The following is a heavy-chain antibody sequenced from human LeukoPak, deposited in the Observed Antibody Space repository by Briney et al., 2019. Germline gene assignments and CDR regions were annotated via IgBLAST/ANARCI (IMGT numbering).Heavy chain of an antibody. CDR1: GFTFSSYE. J-gene: IGHJ3*01. Sequence: PGGSLRLSCAASGFTFSSYEMNWVRQAPGKGLEWVSHISSSGSIIYYADSVKGRFTISRDNPKNSLYLQMNSLRAEDTAVYYCTRMNYDILTGYYLRAFDVWGQGTMVTVSS. CDR3: TRMNYDILTGYYLRAFDV. CDR2: ISSSGSII. D-gene: IGHD3-9*01. V-gene: IGHV3-48*03.